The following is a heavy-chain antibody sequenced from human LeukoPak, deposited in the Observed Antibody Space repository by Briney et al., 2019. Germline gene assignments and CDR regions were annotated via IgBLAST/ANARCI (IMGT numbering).Heavy chain of an antibody. Sequence: SETLSLTCAVYGGSFSGYYWSWIRQPPGKGLEWVGEINHSGSTNYNPSLKSRVTISVDTSKNQFSLKLSSVTAADTAVYYCARLTVVVPAAAGGYWGQGTLVTVSS. D-gene: IGHD2-2*01. J-gene: IGHJ4*02. CDR2: INHSGST. CDR1: GGSFSGYY. V-gene: IGHV4-34*01. CDR3: ARLTVVVPAAAGGY.